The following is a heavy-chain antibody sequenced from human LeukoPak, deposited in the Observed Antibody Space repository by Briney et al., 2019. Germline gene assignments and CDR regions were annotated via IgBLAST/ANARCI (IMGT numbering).Heavy chain of an antibody. Sequence: ASVKVSCKASGYTFTSYGISWARQAPGQGREWMGWINTNTGNPTYAQGFTGRFVFSLDTSVSTAYLQISSLKAEDTAVYYCARDGRPAGYWGQGTLVTVSS. V-gene: IGHV7-4-1*02. J-gene: IGHJ4*02. CDR2: INTNTGNP. CDR3: ARDGRPAGY. CDR1: GYTFTSYG.